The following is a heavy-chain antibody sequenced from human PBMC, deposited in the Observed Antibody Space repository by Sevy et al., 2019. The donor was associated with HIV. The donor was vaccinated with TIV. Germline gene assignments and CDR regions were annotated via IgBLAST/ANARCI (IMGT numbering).Heavy chain of an antibody. D-gene: IGHD2-2*01. CDR3: ARDLDCSSTSCYLGWFDP. CDR2: MKQDGSEK. V-gene: IGHV3-7*01. Sequence: GGSLRLSCAASGFTFSSYWMSWVRQAPGKGLEWVATMKQDGSEKYYVDSVKGRFTISRDNAKNSLYLQMNSLRAEDTAVYYCARDLDCSSTSCYLGWFDPWGQGTLVTVSS. J-gene: IGHJ5*02. CDR1: GFTFSSYW.